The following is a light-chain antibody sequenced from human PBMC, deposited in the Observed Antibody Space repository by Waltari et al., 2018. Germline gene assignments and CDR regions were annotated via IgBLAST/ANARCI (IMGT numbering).Light chain of an antibody. CDR3: TSYSGSDTVI. CDR2: EVT. V-gene: IGLV2-8*01. CDR1: SRYIGGSTY. J-gene: IGLJ2*01. Sequence: QSALTQPPSASGSPGQSVTISCTGTSRYIGGSTYVPWYQQHPGKAPKLMIYEVTERPSGVPDRFSGSKSGNTASLTVSGLRTEDEADYYCTSYSGSDTVIFGGGTKLTVL.